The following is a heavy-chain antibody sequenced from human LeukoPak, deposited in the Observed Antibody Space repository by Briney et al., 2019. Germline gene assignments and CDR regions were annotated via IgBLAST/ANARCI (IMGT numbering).Heavy chain of an antibody. J-gene: IGHJ4*02. CDR2: ISYDGSNK. Sequence: GGSLRLSCAASGFTFSTYAMHWVRQAPGKGLEWVAVISYDGSNKYYADSVKGRFTISRDNSKNTLYLQMNSLGVEDTAVYYCANIPGGRGYSNGGFDHWGQGTLVTVSS. CDR3: ANIPGGRGYSNGGFDH. D-gene: IGHD5-18*01. V-gene: IGHV3-30*04. CDR1: GFTFSTYA.